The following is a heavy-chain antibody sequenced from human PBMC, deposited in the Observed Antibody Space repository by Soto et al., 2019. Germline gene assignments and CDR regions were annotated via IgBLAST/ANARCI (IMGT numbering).Heavy chain of an antibody. Sequence: GGSLRLSCAASGFTFSSYAMSWVRQAPGKGLEWVSAIVGSGGTTYYADSVKGRFTISRDNSKNTLYLQMNSLRAEDTAVYYCAKGRILEWLYLDYWGQGTLVTVSS. CDR3: AKGRILEWLYLDY. J-gene: IGHJ4*02. V-gene: IGHV3-23*01. CDR1: GFTFSSYA. D-gene: IGHD3-3*01. CDR2: IVGSGGTT.